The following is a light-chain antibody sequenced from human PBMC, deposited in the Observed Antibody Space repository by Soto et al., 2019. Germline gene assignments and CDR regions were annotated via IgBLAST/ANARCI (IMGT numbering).Light chain of an antibody. V-gene: IGKV3-20*01. CDR3: QQYIIPTT. CDR2: GVS. J-gene: IGKJ5*01. Sequence: EIVLTQSPGTLSLSPGERATLSCRASQSVSGSYLAWYQQKPGQAPRLLIYGVSSRATGVPDRFSGSGSGTDFTLTISRLEPEDFAVYYCQQYIIPTTFGQGTRLEIK. CDR1: QSVSGSY.